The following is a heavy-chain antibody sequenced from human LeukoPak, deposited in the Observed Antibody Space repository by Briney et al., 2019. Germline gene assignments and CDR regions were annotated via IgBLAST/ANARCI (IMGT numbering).Heavy chain of an antibody. D-gene: IGHD3-10*01. CDR1: GFTFSSYG. J-gene: IGHJ4*02. Sequence: PGGSLRLSCAASGFTFSSYGMHWVRQAPGKGLEWVAVISHDGTNQYYADSVKGRFTISRDNSKNTLYVQMNSLRAEDTAVYHCAKDVDPFGSGSYVEGFDYWGQGTLVTVSS. CDR3: AKDVDPFGSGSYVEGFDY. CDR2: ISHDGTNQ. V-gene: IGHV3-30*18.